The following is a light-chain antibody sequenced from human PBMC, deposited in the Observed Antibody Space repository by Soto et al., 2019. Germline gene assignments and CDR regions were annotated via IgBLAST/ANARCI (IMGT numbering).Light chain of an antibody. CDR3: QQSNNWPYT. CDR1: QSVSDN. CDR2: GAS. J-gene: IGKJ2*01. V-gene: IGKV3-15*01. Sequence: EIVMTQSPATLSVSPGERVTLSCRASQSVSDNLAWYQQKPGQAPRLLIYGASTRATTTPARVSGSGSGTECTLTISSLQSEDFAVYFCQQSNNWPYTFGQGTKLDIK.